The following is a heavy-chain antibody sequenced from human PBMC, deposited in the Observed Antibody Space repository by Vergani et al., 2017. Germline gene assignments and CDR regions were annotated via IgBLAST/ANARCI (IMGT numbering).Heavy chain of an antibody. D-gene: IGHD3-10*01. CDR3: ARDSVGEGGHYDGMDV. V-gene: IGHV3-21*01. J-gene: IGHJ6*02. CDR2: ISISSSYI. CDR1: GFTFSSYS. Sequence: EVQLVESGGGLVKPGGSLRLSCAASGFTFSSYSMNWVRQAPGKGLEWVSSISISSSYIYYADSVKGRFTISRDKAKNSLYLQMNSLRAEDTAVYCCARDSVGEGGHYDGMDVWGQGTTVTVSS.